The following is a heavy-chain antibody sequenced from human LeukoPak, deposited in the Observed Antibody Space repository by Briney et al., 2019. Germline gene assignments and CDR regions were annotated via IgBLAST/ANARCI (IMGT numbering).Heavy chain of an antibody. CDR1: GFTFSSYS. CDR3: ARGIIDYGGNSRYNWFDP. Sequence: GGSLRLSCAASGFTFSSYSMNWVRQAPGKGLEWLSYISSSSSTIYYADSVKGRFTISRDNAKNSLYLQMNSLRDEDTAVYYCARGIIDYGGNSRYNWFDPWGQGTLVTVSS. D-gene: IGHD4-23*01. CDR2: ISSSSSTI. J-gene: IGHJ5*02. V-gene: IGHV3-48*02.